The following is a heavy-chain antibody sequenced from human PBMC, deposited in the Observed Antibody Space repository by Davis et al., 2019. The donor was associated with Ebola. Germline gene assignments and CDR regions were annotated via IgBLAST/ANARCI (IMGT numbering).Heavy chain of an antibody. J-gene: IGHJ5*02. CDR2: INHSGST. CDR3: ARGRGWLRCIDP. V-gene: IGHV4-34*01. D-gene: IGHD5-12*01. Sequence: MPSETLSLTCAVYGGSFSGYYWSWIRQPPGKGLEWIGEINHSGSTNYNPSLKSRVTISVDTSKNQFSLKLSSVTAPDTAVYYCARGRGWLRCIDPWGQGTLVTVSS. CDR1: GGSFSGYY.